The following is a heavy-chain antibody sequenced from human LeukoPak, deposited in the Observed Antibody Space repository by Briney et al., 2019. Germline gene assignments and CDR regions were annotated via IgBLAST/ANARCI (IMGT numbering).Heavy chain of an antibody. J-gene: IGHJ6*03. CDR1: GGTFSSYT. D-gene: IGHD3-22*01. CDR3: ARGHYYDSSGYYYWMNYYYYMDV. CDR2: IIPILGIA. Sequence: ASVKVSCKASGGTFSSYTISWVRQAPGQGLEWMGRIIPILGIANYAQKFQGRVTITADKSTSTAYMELSSLRSEDTAVYYCARGHYYDSSGYYYWMNYYYYMDVWGKGTTVTVSS. V-gene: IGHV1-69*02.